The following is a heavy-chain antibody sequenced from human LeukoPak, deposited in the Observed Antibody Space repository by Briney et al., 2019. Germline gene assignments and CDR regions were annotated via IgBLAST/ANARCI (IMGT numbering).Heavy chain of an antibody. V-gene: IGHV4-39*07. J-gene: IGHJ5*02. CDR3: ARGMWLYNRDWFDP. Sequence: SETLSLTCTVSGGSISSSSYYWGWIRQPPGKGLEWIGSIYYSGSTYYNPSLKSRVTISVDTSKNQFSLKLSSVTAADTAAYYCARGMWLYNRDWFDPWGQGTLVTVSS. CDR1: GGSISSSSYY. D-gene: IGHD3-22*01. CDR2: IYYSGST.